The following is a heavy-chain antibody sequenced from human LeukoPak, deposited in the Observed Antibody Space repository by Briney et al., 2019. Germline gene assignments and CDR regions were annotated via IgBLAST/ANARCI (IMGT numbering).Heavy chain of an antibody. CDR2: INPTTGST. V-gene: IGHV1-46*01. CDR1: GYTFTNFY. Sequence: ASVKVSFKASGYTFTNFYLHWVRQAPGKGLEWVGIINPTTGSTTYAQKFQGRVTMTRDMSTSTVYMELSSLRSEDTPVYFCARDLNPQSIGMRAFDIWGQGTMVTASS. CDR3: ARDLNPQSIGMRAFDI. J-gene: IGHJ3*02. D-gene: IGHD1-14*01.